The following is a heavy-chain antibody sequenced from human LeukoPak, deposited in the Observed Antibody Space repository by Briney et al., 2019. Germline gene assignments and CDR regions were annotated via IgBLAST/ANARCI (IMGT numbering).Heavy chain of an antibody. CDR1: GGSISSYY. J-gene: IGHJ4*02. D-gene: IGHD3-3*01. CDR2: VYDSGTT. V-gene: IGHV4-59*12. CDR3: ARETSITIFGVVTEPY. Sequence: SETLSLTCTVSGGSISSYYWSWIRQPPGKGLEWSGYVYDSGTTYYNPSLKSRVTISVDTSKNQFSLKLNSVTAADTAVYYCARETSITIFGVVTEPYWGQGTLVTVSS.